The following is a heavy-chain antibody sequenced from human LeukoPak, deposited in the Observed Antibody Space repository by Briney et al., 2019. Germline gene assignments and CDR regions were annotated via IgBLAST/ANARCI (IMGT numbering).Heavy chain of an antibody. CDR2: IMYDGSIK. CDR3: VKESLEGDT. CDR1: GFTFTNFG. V-gene: IGHV3-30*02. D-gene: IGHD1-1*01. Sequence: GGSLRLSCAASGFTFTNFGMHWVRQAPGKGLDWVAFIMYDGSIKFYADSVLGRCTISRDNSKNTLDLQMNSLRTEDTAVYYCVKESLEGDTWGQGTLVTVSS. J-gene: IGHJ5*02.